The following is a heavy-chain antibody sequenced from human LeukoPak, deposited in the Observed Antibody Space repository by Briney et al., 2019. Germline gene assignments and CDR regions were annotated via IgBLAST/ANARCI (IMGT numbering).Heavy chain of an antibody. CDR1: GYSFSNHG. J-gene: IGHJ6*03. V-gene: IGHV1-18*01. CDR2: ISPHKGNT. Sequence: GASVKVSCKGSGYSFSNHGITWVRQAPGQGPEWIGWISPHKGNTNYQQRLQGRLIMTTDASTSTAYMELGDLRSDDTAIYYCARDQQQGDHYSFYYMDFWGEGTTVIVSS. CDR3: ARDQQQGDHYSFYYMDF. D-gene: IGHD1/OR15-1a*01.